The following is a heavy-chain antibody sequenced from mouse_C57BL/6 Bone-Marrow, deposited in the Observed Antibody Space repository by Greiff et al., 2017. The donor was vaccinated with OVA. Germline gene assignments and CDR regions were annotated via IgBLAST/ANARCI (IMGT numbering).Heavy chain of an antibody. CDR2: IDPENGDT. J-gene: IGHJ4*01. D-gene: IGHD2-2*01. CDR3: IGYDESAMDY. CDR1: GFNIKDDY. Sequence: VQLQQSGAELVRPGASVKLSCTASGFNIKDDYMHWVKQRPEQGLEWIGWIDPENGDTEYASKFQGKATIPADTSSNTAYLQLSSLTSEDTAVYYCIGYDESAMDYWGQGTSVTVSS. V-gene: IGHV14-4*01.